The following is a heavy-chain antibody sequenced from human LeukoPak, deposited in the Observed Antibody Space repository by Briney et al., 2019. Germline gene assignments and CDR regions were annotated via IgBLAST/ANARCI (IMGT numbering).Heavy chain of an antibody. Sequence: GGSLRLSCAASGFTFTSYSMNWVRQAPGKGLEWVSTISGSGDSTYYADSVKGRFTISRDNSKNTLYLQMNSLRAEDTAVYYCARDRGYSCGYWGQGTLVTVSS. D-gene: IGHD5-18*01. CDR2: ISGSGDST. CDR1: GFTFTSYS. CDR3: ARDRGYSCGY. J-gene: IGHJ4*02. V-gene: IGHV3-23*01.